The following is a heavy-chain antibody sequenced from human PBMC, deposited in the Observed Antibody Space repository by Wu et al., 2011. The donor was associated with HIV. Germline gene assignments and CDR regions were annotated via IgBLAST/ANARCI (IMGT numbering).Heavy chain of an antibody. CDR3: ARRSTRYFDL. Sequence: QVQLVQSGAEVKKPGSSVKVSCKASGGTFSSYAISWVRQAPGQGLEWMAGIKSISNTAKYAQKFQGRLRIMMDESTITSYMELSSLRSEDTAVYYCARRSTRYFDLWGRGTLVTVSS. V-gene: IGHV1-69*05. J-gene: IGHJ2*01. CDR2: IKSISNTA. CDR1: GGTFSSYA.